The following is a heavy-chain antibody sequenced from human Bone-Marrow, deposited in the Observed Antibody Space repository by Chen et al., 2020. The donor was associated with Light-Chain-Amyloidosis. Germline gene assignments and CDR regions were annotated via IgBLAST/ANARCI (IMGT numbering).Heavy chain of an antibody. Sequence: DVQLLESGGGLVQPGGSLRLSCAASGFTFRTSWMHWVRQAPGKGLVWVSRIKPDGTRVDYADSGRGRFTSSRDDAKSTVYIQMNSRRAEDTAVYYCSREFTGYDDYWGQGTLVTVSS. CDR2: IKPDGTRV. CDR1: GFTFRTSW. D-gene: IGHD5-12*01. J-gene: IGHJ4*02. CDR3: SREFTGYDDY. V-gene: IGHV3-74*01.